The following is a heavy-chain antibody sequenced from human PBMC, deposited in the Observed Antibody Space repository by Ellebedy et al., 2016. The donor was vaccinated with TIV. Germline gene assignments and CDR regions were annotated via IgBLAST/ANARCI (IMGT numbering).Heavy chain of an antibody. CDR3: ARGGSSGSSDY. D-gene: IGHD3-10*01. J-gene: IGHJ4*02. CDR1: GFTFRSHG. V-gene: IGHV3-30*03. Sequence: GESLKISXVASGFTFRSHGIYWVRQAPGKGLEWVAVISSDGSNKYYADSVKGRFTISRDNSKNTLYLQMNSLRIDDMAVYYCARGGSSGSSDYWGQGTLVTVSS. CDR2: ISSDGSNK.